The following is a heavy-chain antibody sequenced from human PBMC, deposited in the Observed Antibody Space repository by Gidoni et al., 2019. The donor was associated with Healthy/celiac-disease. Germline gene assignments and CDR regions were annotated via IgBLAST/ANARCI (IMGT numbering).Heavy chain of an antibody. J-gene: IGHJ6*02. D-gene: IGHD4-17*01. CDR1: GYTFTSYG. CDR2: ISAYNGNT. V-gene: IGHV1-18*01. Sequence: QVQLVQSGAEVKKPGASVKVSCKASGYTFTSYGISWVRQAPGQGLEWMGWISAYNGNTNYAQKLQGRVTMTTDTSTSTAYMELRSLRSDDTAVYYCARDLETDYGGNPTVYYYGMDVWGQGTTVTVSS. CDR3: ARDLETDYGGNPTVYYYGMDV.